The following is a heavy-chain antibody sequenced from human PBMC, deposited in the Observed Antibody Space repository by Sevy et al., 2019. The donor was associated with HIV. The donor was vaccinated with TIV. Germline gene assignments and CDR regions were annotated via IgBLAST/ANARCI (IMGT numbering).Heavy chain of an antibody. CDR2: IRYDGSNK. CDR1: GLTFSNYG. J-gene: IGHJ6*02. D-gene: IGHD2-2*01. V-gene: IGHV3-33*01. Sequence: GGSLRLSCTASGLTFSNYGIHWVRQAPGKGLEWVALIRYDGSNKYYQDSVKGRFTISRDNSKNTLYLQINSLRVEDTAVYYCARGALRYCSSSSCYEGDYYYYGMDVWGQGTTVTVSS. CDR3: ARGALRYCSSSSCYEGDYYYYGMDV.